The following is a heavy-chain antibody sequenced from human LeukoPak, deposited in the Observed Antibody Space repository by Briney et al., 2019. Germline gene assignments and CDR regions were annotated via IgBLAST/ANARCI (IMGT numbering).Heavy chain of an antibody. V-gene: IGHV3-11*04. CDR3: AREITGVDAFDI. CDR2: ISSRGTTI. CDR1: GFTFGDYY. Sequence: PGGSLRLSCAASGFTFGDYYMSWIRQAPGKGLEWVSYISSRGTTIYYADSVKGRFTISRDNAKNSLYLQMNSLRAEDTAVYYCAREITGVDAFDIWGQGTMVTVSS. D-gene: IGHD3-16*01. J-gene: IGHJ3*02.